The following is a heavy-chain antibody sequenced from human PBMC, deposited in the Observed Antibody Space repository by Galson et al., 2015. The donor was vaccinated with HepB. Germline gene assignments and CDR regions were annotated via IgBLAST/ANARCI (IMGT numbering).Heavy chain of an antibody. V-gene: IGHV3-30*18. D-gene: IGHD1-20*01. Sequence: SLRLSCAASGFIFSSYGMHWVRQTPGKGLEWVAVISYDGSNKYCADSVKGRFTISRDNSKNTLYLQMNSLRAEDTAVYYCAKDHPSYNWSFDYWGQGTLVTVSS. CDR1: GFIFSSYG. CDR3: AKDHPSYNWSFDY. CDR2: ISYDGSNK. J-gene: IGHJ4*02.